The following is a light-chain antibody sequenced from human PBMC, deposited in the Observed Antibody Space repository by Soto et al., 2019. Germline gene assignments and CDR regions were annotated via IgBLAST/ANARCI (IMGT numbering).Light chain of an antibody. V-gene: IGKV3-15*01. Sequence: EIVMTQSPATLSVSPGERATLSCRASQSVSTNLARYQQKPGQAPRLLIFGASTRATGIPARFSGSGSGTEFTLTISSLQSEDFAVYYCQQYNTWPPITFGPGTRLDIK. CDR3: QQYNTWPPIT. CDR2: GAS. J-gene: IGKJ5*01. CDR1: QSVSTN.